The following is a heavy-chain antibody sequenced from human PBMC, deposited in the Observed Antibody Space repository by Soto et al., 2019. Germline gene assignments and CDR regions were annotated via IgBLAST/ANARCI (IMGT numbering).Heavy chain of an antibody. CDR1: GFTFSSYW. V-gene: IGHV3-74*01. Sequence: GGSLSLSCAASGFTFSSYWMHWVRQAPGKGLVWVSRINSDGSSTSYADSVKGRFTISRDNAKNTLYLQMNSLRAEDTAVYYCARDRRRQLVWNYYYYGMDVWGQGTTVTVSS. CDR3: ARDRRRQLVWNYYYYGMDV. J-gene: IGHJ6*02. D-gene: IGHD6-13*01. CDR2: INSDGSST.